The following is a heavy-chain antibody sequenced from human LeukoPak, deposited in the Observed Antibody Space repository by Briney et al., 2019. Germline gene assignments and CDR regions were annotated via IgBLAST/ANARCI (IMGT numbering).Heavy chain of an antibody. CDR2: ISSSSSYI. Sequence: GGSLRLSCAASGFTFSSYSMNWVRQAPGKGLEWVSSISSSSSYIYYADSVKGRFTISRDNAKNSLYLQMSSLRAEDTAVYYCARAQLWFGESPTLDYWGQGTLVTVSS. CDR1: GFTFSSYS. CDR3: ARAQLWFGESPTLDY. V-gene: IGHV3-21*01. J-gene: IGHJ4*02. D-gene: IGHD3-10*01.